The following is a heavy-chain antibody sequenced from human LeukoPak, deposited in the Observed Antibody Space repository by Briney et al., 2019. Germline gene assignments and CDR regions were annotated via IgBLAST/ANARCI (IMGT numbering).Heavy chain of an antibody. CDR2: ISDSGGTT. J-gene: IGHJ4*02. D-gene: IGHD3-16*01. V-gene: IGHV3-23*01. CDR3: ASRWGYSFDH. CDR1: GISFSSYV. Sequence: PGGSLRLSCAASGISFSSYVMSWVRQAPGKGLEWVSVISDSGGTTYYADSVKGRFTISRDNSKNTLYLQMNSLGAEDTAIYYCASRWGYSFDHWGQGTLVTVSS.